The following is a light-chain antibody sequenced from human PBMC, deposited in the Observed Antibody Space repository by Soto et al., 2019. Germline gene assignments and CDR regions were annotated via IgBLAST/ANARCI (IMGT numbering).Light chain of an antibody. Sequence: DIVMTQSPLSLPVTPGEPASISFRSSQSLLHSNGYNYLDWYLQKPGQSPQLLIYLGSNRASGVPDRFSGSGSGTDFTLKISRVEAEDVGVYYCMQGLQPSLTFGGGTKVEIK. V-gene: IGKV2-28*01. CDR1: QSLLHSNGYNY. J-gene: IGKJ4*01. CDR2: LGS. CDR3: MQGLQPSLT.